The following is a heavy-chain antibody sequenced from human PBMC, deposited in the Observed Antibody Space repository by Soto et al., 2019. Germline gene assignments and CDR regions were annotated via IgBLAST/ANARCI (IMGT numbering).Heavy chain of an antibody. CDR3: EIVAAAEFQDDY. V-gene: IGHV3-21*01. D-gene: IGHD6-13*01. J-gene: IGHJ4*02. Sequence: EVKLVESGGGLVKPGGSLRLSCAASGFTFSSYSMNWVRQAPGKGLEWVSSISSSSSYIYYADSVKGRFTISRDNAKNSLYLQMNSLRAEDTAVYYCEIVAAAEFQDDYWGQGTLVTVSS. CDR2: ISSSSSYI. CDR1: GFTFSSYS.